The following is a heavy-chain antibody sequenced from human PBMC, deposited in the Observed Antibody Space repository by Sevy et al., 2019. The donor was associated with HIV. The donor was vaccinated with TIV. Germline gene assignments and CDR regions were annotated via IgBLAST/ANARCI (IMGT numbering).Heavy chain of an antibody. V-gene: IGHV3-7*01. CDR2: IKGDGSQT. D-gene: IGHD1-1*01. CDR3: ARDTGNFYVDY. Sequence: GGSLRFSCAASGFIFSNYWMTWVRQAPGKGLEWVANIKGDGSQTAYADSVRGRCTISRDNAKNSLYLQINSLSPEDTALYYCARDTGNFYVDYWGQGTLVTVSS. J-gene: IGHJ4*02. CDR1: GFIFSNYW.